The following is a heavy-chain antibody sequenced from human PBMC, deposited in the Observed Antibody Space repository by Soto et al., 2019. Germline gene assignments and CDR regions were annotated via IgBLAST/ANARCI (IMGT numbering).Heavy chain of an antibody. D-gene: IGHD2-2*01. J-gene: IGHJ4*02. CDR3: ARFSTSCLWALDY. Sequence: EVQVVESGGGLVQPGGSLRLSCAASGFTFSSYSMNWVRQAPGKGLEWVSYISSSSSTIYYADSVKGRFTISRDNAKNSLYLQMNSLRADDTAVYYCARFSTSCLWALDYWGQGALVTVSS. CDR1: GFTFSSYS. CDR2: ISSSSSTI. V-gene: IGHV3-48*01.